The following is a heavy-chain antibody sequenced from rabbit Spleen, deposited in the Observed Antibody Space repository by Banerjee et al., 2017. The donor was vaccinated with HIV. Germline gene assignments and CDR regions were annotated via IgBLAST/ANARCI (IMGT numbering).Heavy chain of an antibody. Sequence: QSLEESGGDRVKPGASLTLTCTASGIDFSGSYWICWVRQAPGKGLELIACIYTSSSGDTWYASWAKGRFTISKPSSTTVTLQMTSLTVADTATYFCARGDASNAHARRLGLWGPGTLVTVS. CDR1: GIDFSGSYW. CDR3: ARGDASNAHARRLGL. J-gene: IGHJ4*01. D-gene: IGHD6-1*01. V-gene: IGHV1S40*01. CDR2: IYTSSSGDT.